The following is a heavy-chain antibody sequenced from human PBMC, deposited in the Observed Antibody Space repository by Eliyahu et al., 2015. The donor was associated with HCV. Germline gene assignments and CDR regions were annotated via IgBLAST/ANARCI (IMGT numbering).Heavy chain of an antibody. V-gene: IGHV4-39*01. J-gene: IGHJ4*02. CDR2: IYYSGTT. CDR3: ARQPMVRDLDY. Sequence: QLQLQESGPGLVKPSETLSLXCTVSXXSISSSGYYWGWIRQPPGKGLEWIGSIYYSGTTSYNPSLKXRVTISVDTARNQFSLKLSSVTAADTAVYYCARQPMVRDLDYWGQGTLVTVSS. D-gene: IGHD3-10*01. CDR1: XXSISSSGYY.